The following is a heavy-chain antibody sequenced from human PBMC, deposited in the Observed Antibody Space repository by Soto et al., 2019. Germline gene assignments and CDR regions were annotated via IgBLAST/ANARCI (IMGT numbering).Heavy chain of an antibody. J-gene: IGHJ6*02. CDR1: GYSFSTYG. CDR2: ISTSNGYT. V-gene: IGHV1-18*01. D-gene: IGHD3-3*01. CDR3: ARDRSFDLLEWSPSESYGMDV. Sequence: ASVKVSCKASGYSFSTYGISWVRQAPGQGLEWMGWISTSNGYTNYAQKFQGRVSMTTDTSTNTAYMEVRSLRSDDTAFYFCARDRSFDLLEWSPSESYGMDVWGQGTSVPVYS.